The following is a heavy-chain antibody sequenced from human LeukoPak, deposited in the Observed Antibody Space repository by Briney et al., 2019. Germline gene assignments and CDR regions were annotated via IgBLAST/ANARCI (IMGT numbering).Heavy chain of an antibody. J-gene: IGHJ4*02. CDR3: AKDKFVRITMVRGVPDY. Sequence: GGSLRLSCAASGFTFSSYGMYWVRQAPGKGLEWVAFIRYDGSNKYYADSVKGRFTISRDNSKNTLYLQMNSLRAEDTAVYYCAKDKFVRITMVRGVPDYWGQGTLVTVSS. V-gene: IGHV3-30*02. CDR2: IRYDGSNK. CDR1: GFTFSSYG. D-gene: IGHD3-10*01.